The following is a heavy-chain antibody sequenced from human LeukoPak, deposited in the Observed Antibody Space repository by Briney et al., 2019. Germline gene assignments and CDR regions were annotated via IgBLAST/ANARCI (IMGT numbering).Heavy chain of an antibody. J-gene: IGHJ4*02. CDR3: ARDETYYYDSSGYSN. CDR2: IHYTGTT. CDR1: GGSIRSSTYY. V-gene: IGHV4-39*07. Sequence: SETLSLTCTVSGGSIRSSTYYWAWIRQPPGKGLEWIGTIHYTGTTYYNPSLKSRVTFSVDTSKNQFSLELTSVTAADTAVYYCARDETYYYDSSGYSNWGQGTLVTVSS. D-gene: IGHD3-22*01.